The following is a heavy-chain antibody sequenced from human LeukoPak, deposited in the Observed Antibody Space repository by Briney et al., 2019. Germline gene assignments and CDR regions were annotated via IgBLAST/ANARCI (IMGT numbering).Heavy chain of an antibody. J-gene: IGHJ4*02. Sequence: SETLSLTCTVSGGSISSSSYYWGWIRQPPGKGLEWIGSIYYSGSTYYNPSLKSRVTISVDTSKNQFSLKLSSVTAADTAVYYCARGDYDFWSGRYYFDYWGQGTLVTVSS. CDR2: IYYSGST. CDR1: GGSISSSSYY. V-gene: IGHV4-39*07. D-gene: IGHD3-3*01. CDR3: ARGDYDFWSGRYYFDY.